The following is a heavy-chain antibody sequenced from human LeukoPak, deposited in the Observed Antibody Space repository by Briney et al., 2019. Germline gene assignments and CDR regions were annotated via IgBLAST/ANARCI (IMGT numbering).Heavy chain of an antibody. V-gene: IGHV4-39*01. CDR1: GGSFSSSDYY. Sequence: PSETLSLTCTVPGGSFSSSDYYWGWIRQPPGKGLEWIGSIYYSGTTYYNPSLKSRVTISVDTSKKQFSLKLRSVTSADTAVYYCARGRGPLGYWGQGTLVTVSS. CDR2: IYYSGTT. CDR3: ARGRGPLGY. D-gene: IGHD5-12*01. J-gene: IGHJ4*02.